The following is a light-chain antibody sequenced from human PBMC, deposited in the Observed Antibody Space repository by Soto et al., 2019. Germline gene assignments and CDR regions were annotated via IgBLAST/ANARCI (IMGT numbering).Light chain of an antibody. J-gene: IGKJ1*01. Sequence: DIQMTQSPSTLSASVGYRVTITCRASQSISSWLAWYQQKPGKAPKLLIYDASSLESGVRSRFSGSGSGTEVTLTISSLQPDDFATYYSQQYNSYSPWTFGQGTKVEIK. CDR1: QSISSW. V-gene: IGKV1-5*01. CDR3: QQYNSYSPWT. CDR2: DAS.